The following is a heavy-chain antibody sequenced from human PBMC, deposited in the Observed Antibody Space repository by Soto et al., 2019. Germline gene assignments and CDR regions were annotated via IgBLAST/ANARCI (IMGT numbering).Heavy chain of an antibody. J-gene: IGHJ3*02. CDR2: IYPADSDT. V-gene: IGHV5-51*01. CDR1: GYSFTSYW. Sequence: GESLKISCRGAGYSFTSYWIGWVRQMPGKGLEWMGIIYPADSDTRNSPSFQGQVTISVGKSISTAYLQWSSLKASDTAMYYCARRGTYCSSTCFDIWGQGTMVTVSS. CDR3: ARRGTYCSSTCFDI. D-gene: IGHD2-2*01.